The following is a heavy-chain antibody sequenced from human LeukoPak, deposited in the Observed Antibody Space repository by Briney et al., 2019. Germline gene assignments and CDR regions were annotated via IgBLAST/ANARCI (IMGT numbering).Heavy chain of an antibody. CDR1: GFTFSSYW. CDR3: ARTYYDFWSGYSHDAFDI. Sequence: GGSLRLSCAASGFTFSSYWMHWVRQAPGKGLVWVSRINSDGSSTSYADSVKGRFTISRDNAKNTLYLQMNSLRAEDTAVYYCARTYYDFWSGYSHDAFDIWGQGTVVTVSS. CDR2: INSDGSST. J-gene: IGHJ3*02. V-gene: IGHV3-74*01. D-gene: IGHD3-3*01.